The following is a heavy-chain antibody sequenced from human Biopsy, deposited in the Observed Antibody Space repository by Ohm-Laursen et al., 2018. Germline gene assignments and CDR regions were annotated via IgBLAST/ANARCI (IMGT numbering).Heavy chain of an antibody. D-gene: IGHD2-8*01. V-gene: IGHV3-33*06. Sequence: SLRLSCTASGFTFSIYSMTWVRQAPGKGLEWVAAIWYDGSNKNYADSVKGRFTISRDNSKNTLYLQMNSLRGEDTAVYYCAKCMTGGSNYYFHHCGQGTLVTVSS. CDR1: GFTFSIYS. CDR3: AKCMTGGSNYYFHH. CDR2: IWYDGSNK. J-gene: IGHJ4*02.